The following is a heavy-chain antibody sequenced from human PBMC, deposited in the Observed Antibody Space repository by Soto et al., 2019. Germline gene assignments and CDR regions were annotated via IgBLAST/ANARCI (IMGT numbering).Heavy chain of an antibody. CDR2: ISYDGRNK. Sequence: QVQLVESGGGVVQPGRSLRLSCAASGFTFSSYGMHWVRQAPGKGLEWVAVISYDGRNKYYADSVKGRFTISRDNSKNTLYLKINSLRAEDTAVYYCARDISDIVVVVAAPLPGDYWGQGTLVTVSS. CDR1: GFTFSSYG. CDR3: ARDISDIVVVVAAPLPGDY. D-gene: IGHD2-15*01. V-gene: IGHV3-30*03. J-gene: IGHJ4*02.